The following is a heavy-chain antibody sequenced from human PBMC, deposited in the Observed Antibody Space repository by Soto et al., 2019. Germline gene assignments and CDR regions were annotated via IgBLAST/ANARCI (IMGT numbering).Heavy chain of an antibody. CDR1: GYSFTSYC. Sequence: PGESLKISCKGSGYSFTSYCIGWVLQMPGKGLEWMGIIYPGDSDTRYSPSFQGQVTISADKSISTAYLQWSSLKASDTAMYYCASSSLRFLEWLPTSYGMEVWGQGTTVTVSS. CDR3: ASSSLRFLEWLPTSYGMEV. V-gene: IGHV5-51*01. D-gene: IGHD3-3*01. J-gene: IGHJ6*02. CDR2: IYPGDSDT.